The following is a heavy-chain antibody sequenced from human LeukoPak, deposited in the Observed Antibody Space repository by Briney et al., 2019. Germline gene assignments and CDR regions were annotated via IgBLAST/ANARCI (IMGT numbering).Heavy chain of an antibody. CDR3: ATVAPDTAAMGDY. Sequence: ASVKVSCKVSGYTLTELSMHWVRQALGKGLEWMGGFDPKDGETTYAQKFQGRVTMTADTSTDTGYMLLSRLRSEYTAVYYCATVAPDTAAMGDYWGQGTLVTVSS. CDR2: FDPKDGET. V-gene: IGHV1-24*01. J-gene: IGHJ4*02. CDR1: GYTLTELS. D-gene: IGHD5-18*01.